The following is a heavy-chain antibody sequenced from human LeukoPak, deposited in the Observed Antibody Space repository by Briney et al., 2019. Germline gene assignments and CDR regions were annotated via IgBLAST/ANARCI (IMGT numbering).Heavy chain of an antibody. CDR2: INPNSGGT. D-gene: IGHD2/OR15-2a*01. V-gene: IGHV1-2*02. CDR3: ARGTSLLSLVD. CDR1: GYTFTAYY. J-gene: IGHJ4*02. Sequence: GASVKVSCKASGYTFTAYYMHWVRQAPGQGLEWMGWINPNSGGTKYAQKFQGRVTMTRDTSISTAYMELTRLRSDDTAVYYCARGTSLLSLVDWGQGSLVTVSS.